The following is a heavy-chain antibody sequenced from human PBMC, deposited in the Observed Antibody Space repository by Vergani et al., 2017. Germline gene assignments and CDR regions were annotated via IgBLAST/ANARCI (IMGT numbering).Heavy chain of an antibody. V-gene: IGHV3-23*04. CDR1: GFTFSSYW. Sequence: EVQLVESGGGLVQPGGSLRLSCAASGFTFSSYWMHWVRQAPGKGLAWVSAISGSGGSTYYADSVKGRFTISRDNSKNTLYLQMNSLRAEDTAVYYCARDEIAAAGAFDYWGQGTLVTVSS. CDR2: ISGSGGST. D-gene: IGHD6-13*01. CDR3: ARDEIAAAGAFDY. J-gene: IGHJ4*02.